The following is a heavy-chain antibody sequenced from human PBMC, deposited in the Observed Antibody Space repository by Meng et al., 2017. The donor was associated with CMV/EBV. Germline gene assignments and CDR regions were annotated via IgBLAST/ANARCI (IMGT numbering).Heavy chain of an antibody. V-gene: IGHV1-69*05. CDR1: GGTFSSYA. D-gene: IGHD2-2*02. CDR3: ARGYCSSTSCYNAFDI. CDR2: IIPIFGTA. Sequence: SVKVSCKASGGTFSSYAISWVRQAPGQGLEWMGGIIPIFGTANYAQKFQGRVTITTDESTSTAYMELSSLRSEDTAEYYCARGYCSSTSCYNAFDIWGQGTMVTVSS. J-gene: IGHJ3*02.